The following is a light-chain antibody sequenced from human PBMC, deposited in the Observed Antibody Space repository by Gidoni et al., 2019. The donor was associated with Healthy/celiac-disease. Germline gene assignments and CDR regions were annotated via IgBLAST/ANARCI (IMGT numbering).Light chain of an antibody. Sequence: EIVLTQSPGTLSLSPGERATLSGRASQSVNSSYLAWYQQKPGQAPRLLIYGASSRATGIPDRFSGSGSGTDFTLTISRLEPEDFAVYYCQQYGSSPNTFGQGTKLEIK. J-gene: IGKJ2*01. CDR3: QQYGSSPNT. CDR2: GAS. CDR1: QSVNSSY. V-gene: IGKV3-20*01.